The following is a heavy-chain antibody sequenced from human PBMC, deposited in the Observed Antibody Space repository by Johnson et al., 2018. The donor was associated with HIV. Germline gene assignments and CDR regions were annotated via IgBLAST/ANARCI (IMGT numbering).Heavy chain of an antibody. CDR2: ISYDGSNK. CDR1: GFTFSSYA. Sequence: QVQLVESGGCVVQPVRSLRLSCAASGFTFSSYAMHWVRQAPGKGLEWVAVISYDGSNKYYAYSVKGRFTISRDNSKNTLYLQMNSQRVEDTAVYFCARPTSQIHLWTDDFDIWGQGTMVTVSS. J-gene: IGHJ3*02. D-gene: IGHD5-18*01. CDR3: ARPTSQIHLWTDDFDI. V-gene: IGHV3-30*04.